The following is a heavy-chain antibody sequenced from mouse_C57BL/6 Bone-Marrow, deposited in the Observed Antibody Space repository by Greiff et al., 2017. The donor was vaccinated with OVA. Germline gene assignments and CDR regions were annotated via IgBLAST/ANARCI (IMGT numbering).Heavy chain of an antibody. CDR3: ARHRIYYDYDAAWFAY. CDR1: GFTFSSYG. V-gene: IGHV5-6*01. D-gene: IGHD2-4*01. Sequence: EVQGVESGGDLVKPGGSLKLSCAASGFTFSSYGMSWVRQTPDKRLEWVATISSGGSYTYYPDRVQGRFTISRDNAKTTLYLQMISLKSEDTAMYYCARHRIYYDYDAAWFAYWGQGTLVTVSA. CDR2: ISSGGSYT. J-gene: IGHJ3*01.